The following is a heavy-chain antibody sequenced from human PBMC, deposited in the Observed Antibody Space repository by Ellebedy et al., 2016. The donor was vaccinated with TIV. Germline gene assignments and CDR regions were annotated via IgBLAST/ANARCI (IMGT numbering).Heavy chain of an antibody. CDR1: GFSFSSYE. CDR3: ARYQGGGGYEYYHYYYGMDV. D-gene: IGHD5-12*01. V-gene: IGHV3-48*03. Sequence: PGGSLRLSCAASGFSFSSYEMNWVRQAPGKGLEWVAFISSSGNTIYYVDSVKGRFTISRDNAKNSLYLQMNSLRAEDTAVYYCARYQGGGGYEYYHYYYGMDVWGQGTTVTVSS. J-gene: IGHJ6*02. CDR2: ISSSGNTI.